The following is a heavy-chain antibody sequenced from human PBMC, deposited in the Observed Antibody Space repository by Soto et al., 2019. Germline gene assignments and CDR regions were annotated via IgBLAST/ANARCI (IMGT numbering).Heavy chain of an antibody. CDR1: GDSISSGNKY. V-gene: IGHV4-30-4*01. Sequence: SETLSLTCTVSGDSISSGNKYWSWIRQPPGKGLEWIGYIFSSGTTYYNPSLKSRLTMSLDASQNQFSLKLNSLTDADTAVYYCAKDTTYYYDTRGHPDAMDVWGQGTTVTVSS. J-gene: IGHJ6*02. CDR3: AKDTTYYYDTRGHPDAMDV. D-gene: IGHD3-22*01. CDR2: IFSSGTT.